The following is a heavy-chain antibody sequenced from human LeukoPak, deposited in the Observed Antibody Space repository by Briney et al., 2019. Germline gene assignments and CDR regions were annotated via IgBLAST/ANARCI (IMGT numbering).Heavy chain of an antibody. D-gene: IGHD2-2*02. CDR3: AKGGDIVVVPAAISGIFDY. CDR2: ISGSGGST. J-gene: IGHJ4*02. CDR1: GFTLSSYA. V-gene: IGHV3-23*01. Sequence: GGSLRLSCAASGFTLSSYAMSWVRQAPGKGLEWVSAISGSGGSTYYADSVKGRFTISRDNSKNTLYLQMNSLRAEDTAVYYCAKGGDIVVVPAAISGIFDYWGQGTLVTVSS.